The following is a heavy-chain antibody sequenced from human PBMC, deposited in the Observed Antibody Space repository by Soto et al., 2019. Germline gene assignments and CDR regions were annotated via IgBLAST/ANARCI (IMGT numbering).Heavy chain of an antibody. CDR1: GFSLSTSGVG. CDR3: AHSPLDIVVVPASLCFDY. V-gene: IGHV2-5*02. D-gene: IGHD2-2*01. Sequence: SGPTLVKPTQTLTLTCTFSGFSLSTSGVGVGWIRQPPGKALEWLALIYWDDDKRYSPSLKSRLTITKDTSKNQVVLTMTNMDPVDTATYYCAHSPLDIVVVPASLCFDYWGQGTLVTVSS. J-gene: IGHJ4*02. CDR2: IYWDDDK.